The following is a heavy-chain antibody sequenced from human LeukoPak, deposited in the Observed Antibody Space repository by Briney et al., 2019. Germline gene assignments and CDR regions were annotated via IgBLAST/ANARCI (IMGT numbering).Heavy chain of an antibody. V-gene: IGHV1-69*05. CDR1: GGTFSSYA. Sequence: ASVKVSCKASGGTFSSYAISWVRQAPGQGLEWMGRIIPIFGTANYAQKFQGRVTITTDESTSTAYMELSSLRSEDTAVYYCARDLQPGRRELDYWGQGTLVTV. D-gene: IGHD6-13*01. CDR3: ARDLQPGRRELDY. J-gene: IGHJ4*02. CDR2: IIPIFGTA.